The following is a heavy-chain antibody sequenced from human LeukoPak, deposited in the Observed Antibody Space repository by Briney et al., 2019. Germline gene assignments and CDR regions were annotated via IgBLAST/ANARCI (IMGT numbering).Heavy chain of an antibody. Sequence: GGSLRLSCAASGFTFSSYAMSWVRQAPGKGLEWVSAISGSGGSTYYADSVKGRFTISRDNSKNTLYLQMNSLRAEDTAVYYCARDLRGSYSFDYWGQGTLVTVSS. CDR3: ARDLRGSYSFDY. V-gene: IGHV3-23*01. CDR1: GFTFSSYA. D-gene: IGHD1-26*01. CDR2: ISGSGGST. J-gene: IGHJ4*02.